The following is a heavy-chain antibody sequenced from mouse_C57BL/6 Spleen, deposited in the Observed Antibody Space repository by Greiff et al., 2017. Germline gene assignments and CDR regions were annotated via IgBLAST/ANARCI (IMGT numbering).Heavy chain of an antibody. Sequence: VQLKESGAELVRPGASVKLSCTASGFNIKDYYMHWVKQRPEQGLEWIGRIDPEGGDTEYAPKFQGKATMTADTSSNTAYLQLSSLTSEDTAVYYCTTSYCYGSSSFAYWGQGTLVTVSA. J-gene: IGHJ3*01. CDR1: GFNIKDYY. V-gene: IGHV14-1*01. D-gene: IGHD1-1*01. CDR3: TTSYCYGSSSFAY. CDR2: IDPEGGDT.